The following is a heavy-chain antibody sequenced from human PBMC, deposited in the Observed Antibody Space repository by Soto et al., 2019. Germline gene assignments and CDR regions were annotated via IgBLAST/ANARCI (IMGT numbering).Heavy chain of an antibody. CDR3: AKGPIVVVITNFDY. V-gene: IGHV3-33*03. CDR2: IWNDGIRK. J-gene: IGHJ4*02. Sequence: GGSLRLSCAASGFTFSKYGMHWVRQAPGKGLEWVALIWNDGIRKVYVDSVKGRFTISRDNSKNTLYLQMNSLRAEDTAVYYCAKGPIVVVITNFDYWGQGTLVTVSS. D-gene: IGHD3-22*01. CDR1: GFTFSKYG.